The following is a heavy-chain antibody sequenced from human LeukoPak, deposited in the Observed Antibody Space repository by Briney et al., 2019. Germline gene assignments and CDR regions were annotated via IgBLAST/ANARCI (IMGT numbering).Heavy chain of an antibody. CDR1: GGSISSSSYY. J-gene: IGHJ4*02. V-gene: IGHV4-39*07. Sequence: PSETLSLTRTVSGGSISSSSYYWGWIRQPPGKGLEWIGSIYYSGSTYYNPSLKSRVTISVDTSKNQFSLKLSSVTAADTAVYYCARNLIPLYSSSWYPFDYWAREPWSPSPQ. CDR2: IYYSGST. D-gene: IGHD6-13*01. CDR3: ARNLIPLYSSSWYPFDY.